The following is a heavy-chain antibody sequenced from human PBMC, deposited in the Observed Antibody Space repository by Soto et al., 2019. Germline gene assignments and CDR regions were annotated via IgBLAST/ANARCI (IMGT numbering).Heavy chain of an antibody. CDR3: AITLAAQQDYYYGMDV. D-gene: IGHD6-6*01. J-gene: IGHJ6*02. CDR2: IYYSGST. CDR1: GGSISSYY. Sequence: SETLSLTCTVSGGSISSYYWSWIRQPPGKGLEWTGYIYYSGSTNYNPSLKSRVTISVDTSKNQFSLKLSSVTAADTAVYYCAITLAAQQDYYYGMDVWGQGTTVTVSS. V-gene: IGHV4-59*01.